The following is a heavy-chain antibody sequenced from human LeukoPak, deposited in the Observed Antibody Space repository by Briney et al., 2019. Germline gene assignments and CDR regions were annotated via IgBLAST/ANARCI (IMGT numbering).Heavy chain of an antibody. V-gene: IGHV1-69*13. J-gene: IGHJ4*02. CDR1: GGTFSSYA. D-gene: IGHD3-9*01. Sequence: GASVKVSCKASGGTFSSYAISWVRQAPGQGLEWMGGIIPIIGTANYAQKFQGRVTITADESTSTAYMELSSLRSEDTAVYYCASLRYFDWPTWGDFDYWGQGTLVTVSS. CDR2: IIPIIGTA. CDR3: ASLRYFDWPTWGDFDY.